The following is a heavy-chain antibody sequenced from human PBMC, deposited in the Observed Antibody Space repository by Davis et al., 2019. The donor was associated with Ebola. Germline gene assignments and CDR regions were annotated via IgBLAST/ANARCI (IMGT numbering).Heavy chain of an antibody. CDR3: ARLPGWCTNGVCYLSSWFDP. CDR1: GGSISSGDYY. D-gene: IGHD2-8*01. CDR2: IYYSGST. J-gene: IGHJ5*02. V-gene: IGHV4-30-4*01. Sequence: SETLSLTCTVSGGSISSGDYYWSWIRQPPGKGLEWIGYIYYSGSTYYNPSLKSRVTISVDTSKNQFSLKLSSVTAADTAVYYCARLPGWCTNGVCYLSSWFDPWGQGTLVTVSS.